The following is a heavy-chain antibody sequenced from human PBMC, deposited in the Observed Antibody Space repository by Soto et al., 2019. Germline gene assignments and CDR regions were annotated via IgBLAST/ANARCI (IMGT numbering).Heavy chain of an antibody. CDR3: AREGTTGAYYYCMDV. Sequence: ASVKVSCKASGYTFTSYDISWVRQATGQGLEWMGWMNPNSGNTGYAQKFQGRVTMTRNTSISTAYMELSSLRSEDTAVYYCAREGTTGAYYYCMDVWGKGTTVTVSS. J-gene: IGHJ6*03. V-gene: IGHV1-8*01. D-gene: IGHD4-17*01. CDR1: GYTFTSYD. CDR2: MNPNSGNT.